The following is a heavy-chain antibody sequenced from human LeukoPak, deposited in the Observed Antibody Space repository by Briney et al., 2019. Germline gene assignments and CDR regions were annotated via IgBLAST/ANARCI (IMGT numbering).Heavy chain of an antibody. CDR1: GFTFSSYG. V-gene: IGHV3-30*18. Sequence: GGSLRLSCAASGFTFSSYGMHWVRQAPGKGLEWVAVISYDESNKYYADSVKGRFTISRDNSKNTLYPQMNSLRAEDTAVYYCAKAGRESSGYLIDYWGQGTLVTVSS. CDR2: ISYDESNK. J-gene: IGHJ4*02. CDR3: AKAGRESSGYLIDY. D-gene: IGHD3-22*01.